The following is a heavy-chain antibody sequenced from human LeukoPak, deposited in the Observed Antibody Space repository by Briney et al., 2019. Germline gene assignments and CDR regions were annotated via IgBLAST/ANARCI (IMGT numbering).Heavy chain of an antibody. CDR1: GFTVRSNY. J-gene: IGHJ4*02. Sequence: PGGSLRLSCAASGFTVRSNYMTWVRQAPGKGLEGVSVIYSDGTTYYADSVKGRFTISRDNSKNTLYLQMSSLRADATAVYYCAREPGYSYGAFDYWGQGALVTVSS. CDR3: AREPGYSYGAFDY. D-gene: IGHD5-18*01. V-gene: IGHV3-53*01. CDR2: IYSDGTT.